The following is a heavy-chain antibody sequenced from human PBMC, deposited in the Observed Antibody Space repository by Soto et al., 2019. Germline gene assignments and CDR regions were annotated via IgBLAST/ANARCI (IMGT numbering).Heavy chain of an antibody. V-gene: IGHV4-61*01. J-gene: IGHJ3*02. Sequence: QVQLQESGPGLVKPSETLSLTCTVSGGSVSSGSYYWSWIRQPPGKGVEWIGYIYYSGSTNYNPSLKSRMTISVVTSKNQFSLELSSVTAADTAVYYCARGSGQNDAYDIWGQGTMVSVSS. CDR2: IYYSGST. D-gene: IGHD2-15*01. CDR3: ARGSGQNDAYDI. CDR1: GGSVSSGSYY.